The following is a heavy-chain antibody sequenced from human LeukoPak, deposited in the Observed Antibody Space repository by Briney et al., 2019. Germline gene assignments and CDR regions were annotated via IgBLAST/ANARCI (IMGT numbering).Heavy chain of an antibody. CDR2: FDPEDGET. D-gene: IGHD6-19*01. J-gene: IGHJ6*02. CDR1: GYTLTELS. Sequence: GASVKVSCKVSGYTLTELSMHWVRQAPGKGLEWMGGFDPEDGETIYAQKFQGRVTMTEDTSTDTAYMELSSLRSEDTAVYYCATPTTRYSSGWPDMDVWGQGTTVTVSS. V-gene: IGHV1-24*01. CDR3: ATPTTRYSSGWPDMDV.